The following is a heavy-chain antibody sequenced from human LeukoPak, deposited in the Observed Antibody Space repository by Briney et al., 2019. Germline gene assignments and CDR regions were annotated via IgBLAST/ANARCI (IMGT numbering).Heavy chain of an antibody. Sequence: PGGSLRLFCVASGFTFDDYWMHWVRQIPGKGLVWISDINTDGSRTRYANSVRGRFTISRDNAKNTVYLQMNSLRADDTGIFYCLRGELTPGVGYWGQGTLVTVSS. D-gene: IGHD1-1*01. J-gene: IGHJ4*02. CDR3: LRGELTPGVGY. V-gene: IGHV3-74*01. CDR2: INTDGSRT. CDR1: GFTFDDYW.